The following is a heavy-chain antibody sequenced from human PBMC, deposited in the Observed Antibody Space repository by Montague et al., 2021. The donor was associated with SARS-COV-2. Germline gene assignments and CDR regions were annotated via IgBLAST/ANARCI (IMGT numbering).Heavy chain of an antibody. CDR3: ARGSYYYDVLSGAEYFQH. J-gene: IGHJ1*01. D-gene: IGHD3-3*01. CDR1: GFTFSSYS. Sequence: SLRLSCATSGFTFSSYSINWVRQAPGKGLEWVSSISSSSSYIYYADSVKGRFTISRDNAKNSLYLQMNSLRAEDTAVYYCARGSYYYDVLSGAEYFQHWGQGTLATVSS. V-gene: IGHV3-21*01. CDR2: ISSSSSYI.